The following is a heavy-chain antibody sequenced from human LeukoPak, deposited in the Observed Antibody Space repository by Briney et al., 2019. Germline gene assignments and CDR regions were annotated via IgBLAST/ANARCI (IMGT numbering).Heavy chain of an antibody. CDR2: ISSSSSTI. Sequence: GGSLRLSCAASGFTFSSYSMNWVRQAPGKGVEWGSYISSSSSTIYYADSVKGRFTITRDNAKNSLYLQMNSLSAEDTAVYYCARVLTAAAINYWGQGTLVTVSS. CDR1: GFTFSSYS. D-gene: IGHD2-2*02. J-gene: IGHJ4*02. CDR3: ARVLTAAAINY. V-gene: IGHV3-48*01.